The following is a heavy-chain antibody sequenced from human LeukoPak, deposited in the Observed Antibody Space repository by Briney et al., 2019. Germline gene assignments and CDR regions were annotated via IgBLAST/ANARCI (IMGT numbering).Heavy chain of an antibody. J-gene: IGHJ3*02. D-gene: IGHD3-22*01. CDR2: IYYSGTT. Sequence: QASETLSLTCTVSGGSIRSTSYYWGWIRQPPGKGLEWIGNIYYSGTTQYKPSLKSRVTISVDTSKNQLSLKLTSVTAADTAVYYCAGGRWHYSDSTGYYLDIWGQGTMVTVSS. CDR1: GGSIRSTSYY. CDR3: AGGRWHYSDSTGYYLDI. V-gene: IGHV4-39*01.